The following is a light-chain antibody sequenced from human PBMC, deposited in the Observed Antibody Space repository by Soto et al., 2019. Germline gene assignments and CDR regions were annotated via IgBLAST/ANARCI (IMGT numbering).Light chain of an antibody. V-gene: IGKV3-20*01. CDR3: QQYGSSPHT. J-gene: IGKJ2*01. CDR2: DAS. Sequence: EIVLTQSPGTLSLSPGERATLSCKASQSVSSSFLAWYQQKPGQAPRLLIYDASSRATGIPVRFSGSGSGTDFTLTISGLEPEDFAVYYCQQYGSSPHTFGQGTKLEIK. CDR1: QSVSSSF.